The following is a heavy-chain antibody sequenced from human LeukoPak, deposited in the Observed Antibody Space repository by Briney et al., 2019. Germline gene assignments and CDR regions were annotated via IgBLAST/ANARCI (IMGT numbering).Heavy chain of an antibody. CDR2: ISAYNGNT. J-gene: IGHJ4*02. Sequence: ASVKVSCKPSGYTFTSYGISWVRQAPGQRLEWMGWISAYNGNTNYAQKLQGRVTMTTDTSTSTAYMELRSLRSDDTAVYYCARDRILYYFDYWGQGTLVTVSS. CDR3: ARDRILYYFDY. CDR1: GYTFTSYG. V-gene: IGHV1-18*01.